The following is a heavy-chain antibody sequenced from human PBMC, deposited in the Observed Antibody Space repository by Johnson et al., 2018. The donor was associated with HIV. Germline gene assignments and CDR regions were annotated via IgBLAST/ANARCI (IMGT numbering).Heavy chain of an antibody. CDR1: GFTFSSYA. D-gene: IGHD4-17*01. Sequence: QVQLVESGGGVVQPGRSLRLSCAASGFTFSSYAMHWVRQAPGKGLEWVAVISYDGSNKYYADSVKGRFTISRDNSKNTLYLQMSSLRAEDTALYYWARDLGRWAVTTDDGLDIWGQGTMVTVSS. J-gene: IGHJ3*02. V-gene: IGHV3-30*04. CDR2: ISYDGSNK. CDR3: ARDLGRWAVTTDDGLDI.